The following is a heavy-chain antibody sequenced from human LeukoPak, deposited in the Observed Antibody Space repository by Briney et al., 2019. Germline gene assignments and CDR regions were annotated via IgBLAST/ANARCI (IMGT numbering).Heavy chain of an antibody. D-gene: IGHD3-10*01. CDR1: GYTFIGYY. Sequence: ASVKVSCKASGYTFIGYYMHWVRQAPGQGLEWMGWIYPNSGGTKYAQKFQDRVTMTRDTSISTAYMELSRLRSDDTAVYYCARSRGLDYYGSGSYSDSYYYYMDFWGKGTTVTISS. CDR2: IYPNSGGT. J-gene: IGHJ6*03. CDR3: ARSRGLDYYGSGSYSDSYYYYMDF. V-gene: IGHV1-2*02.